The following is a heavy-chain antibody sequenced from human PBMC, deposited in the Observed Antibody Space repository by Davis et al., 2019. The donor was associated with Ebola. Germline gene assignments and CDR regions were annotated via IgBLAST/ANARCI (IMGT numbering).Heavy chain of an antibody. CDR2: ISSSSSYI. V-gene: IGHV3-21*01. D-gene: IGHD3-3*01. CDR3: ARGITIFGVVIMDYFDY. J-gene: IGHJ4*02. CDR1: GFTFSNFA. Sequence: GESLKISCAASGFTFSNFAINWVRQAPGKGLEWVSSISSSSSYIYYADSVKGRFTISRDNAKNSLYLQMNSLRAEDTAVYYCARGITIFGVVIMDYFDYWGQGTLVTVSS.